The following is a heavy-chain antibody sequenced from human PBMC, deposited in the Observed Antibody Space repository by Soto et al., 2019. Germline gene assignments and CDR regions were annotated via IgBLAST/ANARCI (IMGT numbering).Heavy chain of an antibody. CDR3: ARDGPAAAIFGF. CDR1: GGTFSSYA. J-gene: IGHJ4*02. Sequence: SVKVSCKASGGTFSSYAISWVRQAPGQGLEWMGGIIPILGTANYAQKFQGRVTITADESTSTAYMELSSLRSEDTAVYYCARDGPAAAIFGFWGQGTQVTVSS. CDR2: IIPILGTA. V-gene: IGHV1-69*13. D-gene: IGHD2-2*01.